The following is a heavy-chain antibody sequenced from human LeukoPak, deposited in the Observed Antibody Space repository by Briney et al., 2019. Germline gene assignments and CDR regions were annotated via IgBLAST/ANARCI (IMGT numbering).Heavy chain of an antibody. CDR3: ARVKTDDSSGLDY. CDR2: IYYSGST. V-gene: IGHV4-39*07. J-gene: IGHJ4*02. Sequence: PSETLSLTCTVSGGSISSGSYYWSWIRQPPGKGLEWIGSIYYSGSTYYNPSLKSRVTISVDTSKNQFSLKLSSVTAADTAVYYCARVKTDDSSGLDYWGQGTLVTVSS. CDR1: GGSISSGSYY. D-gene: IGHD3-22*01.